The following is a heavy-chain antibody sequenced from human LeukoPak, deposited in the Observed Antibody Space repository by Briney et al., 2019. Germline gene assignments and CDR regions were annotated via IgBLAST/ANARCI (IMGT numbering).Heavy chain of an antibody. CDR3: SRGSNWFDP. V-gene: IGHV4-59*01. Sequence: SETLSLICNVPGDSINNYYWSWVRQPPGKGLEWLGYIYYSGSTNYNPTLKSRVTISKNQSKKQVALKLTHVTAADTAVYYCSRGSNWFDPWGQGTLVTVSS. J-gene: IGHJ5*02. CDR1: GDSINNYY. CDR2: IYYSGST. D-gene: IGHD6-6*01.